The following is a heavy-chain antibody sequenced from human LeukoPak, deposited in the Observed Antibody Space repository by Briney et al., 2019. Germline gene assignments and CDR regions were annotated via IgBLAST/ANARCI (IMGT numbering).Heavy chain of an antibody. CDR2: INHSGST. V-gene: IGHV4-34*01. CDR3: ARSSVARGASKKKPNWFDP. Sequence: PSETLSLTCAVYGGSFSGYYWSWIRQPPGKGLEWIGEINHSGSTNYNPSLKGRVTISLDTSSNQFSLRLSSMTAADTAVYYCARSSVARGASKKKPNWFDPWGQGTLVTVSS. CDR1: GGSFSGYY. J-gene: IGHJ5*02. D-gene: IGHD3-10*01.